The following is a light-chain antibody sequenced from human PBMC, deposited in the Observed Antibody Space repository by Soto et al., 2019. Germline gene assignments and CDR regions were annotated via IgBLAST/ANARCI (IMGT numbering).Light chain of an antibody. CDR3: QHYETSPRT. Sequence: EILLTQSPGTLSLSPGERATLSCRASQSVSSSYLAWYQQKPGQAPRLLIYGASRRATGIPDRFSGSGSGTDFTLNISRLEPEDFAGYYCQHYETSPRTSGKGTKVEIK. CDR1: QSVSSSY. CDR2: GAS. V-gene: IGKV3-20*01. J-gene: IGKJ1*01.